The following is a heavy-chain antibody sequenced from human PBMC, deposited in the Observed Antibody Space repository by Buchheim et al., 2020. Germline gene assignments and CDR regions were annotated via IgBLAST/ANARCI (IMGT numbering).Heavy chain of an antibody. CDR1: GASITSSIL. CDR2: IFHTGRT. V-gene: IGHV4-4*02. D-gene: IGHD6-19*01. Sequence: QVQLQESGPGLVKPSGTLSLTCAVSGASITSSILWSWVRQPPGKGLEWIGEIFHTGRTNYNPSLKSRVTISVDKSKNRFSLNLSSVTAADTAVYYCARKWDSGGWYVLDYWGQGTL. J-gene: IGHJ4*02. CDR3: ARKWDSGGWYVLDY.